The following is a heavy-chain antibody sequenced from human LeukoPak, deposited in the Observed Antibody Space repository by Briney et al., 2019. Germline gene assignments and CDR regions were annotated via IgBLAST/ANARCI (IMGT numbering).Heavy chain of an antibody. CDR3: ARDLLAVVASD. J-gene: IGHJ4*02. CDR1: VGTFSNYA. D-gene: IGHD2-15*01. V-gene: IGHV1-69*05. Sequence: SVNVSCKASVGTFSNYASSWVRQAPGQGREWMGRIIPIFGTANYAQKFQGRVTITTDESTSTAYMELSSLRSEDTAVYYCARDLLAVVASDWGQGTLVTVSS. CDR2: IIPIFGTA.